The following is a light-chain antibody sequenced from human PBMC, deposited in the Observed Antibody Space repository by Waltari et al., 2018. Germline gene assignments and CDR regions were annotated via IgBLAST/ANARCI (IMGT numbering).Light chain of an antibody. V-gene: IGKV6-21*02. CDR3: HQSSKLPIT. CDR2: YAS. CDR1: QSIGRS. Sequence: EIVLTQSPDFQSVTPKEKVTITCRASQSIGRSLHWYQRKPGQSPNLLIKYASQSISGVPSRFSGSGSGTDFTLTITSLEAEDAPTYFCHQSSKLPITFGQGTRLEI. J-gene: IGKJ5*01.